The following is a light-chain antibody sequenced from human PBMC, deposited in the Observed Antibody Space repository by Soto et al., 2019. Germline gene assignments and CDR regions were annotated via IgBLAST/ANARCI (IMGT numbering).Light chain of an antibody. J-gene: IGKJ1*01. CDR2: KAS. Sequence: IQMTQSPSTLSASVGEGVTMTCRASQSVSSLLAWYQQKPGKTPKLLIYKASSLESGFPSRFSGSGSGTEFTLTISSLQPDDFATYYCQQYYSYWTFGQGTKVDI. CDR3: QQYYSYWT. V-gene: IGKV1-5*03. CDR1: QSVSSL.